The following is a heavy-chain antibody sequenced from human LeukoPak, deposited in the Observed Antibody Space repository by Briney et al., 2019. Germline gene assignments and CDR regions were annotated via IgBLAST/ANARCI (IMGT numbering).Heavy chain of an antibody. Sequence: PGGSLRLSCAASGFSFSTYSMNWVRQAPGKGLQWASYISSGSSAIYYTDSVKGRFTITRDDAKNSAYLQMNSLRTEDTAVYYCGTGDPRFDYWGQGILVTVSS. CDR1: GFSFSTYS. V-gene: IGHV3-48*01. D-gene: IGHD7-27*01. J-gene: IGHJ4*02. CDR2: ISSGSSAI. CDR3: GTGDPRFDY.